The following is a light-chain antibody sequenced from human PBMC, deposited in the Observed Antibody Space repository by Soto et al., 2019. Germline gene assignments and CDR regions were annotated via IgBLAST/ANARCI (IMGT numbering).Light chain of an antibody. Sequence: DIQMTQSPSSLSASVGDRVTITCRASQDISSFLAWYQQKPGKAPELLIFAASTLQSGVPSRFSGSGSGTDFTLTISSLQPEDFATYYCQQYYSYPQITFGQGTRLEIK. CDR3: QQYYSYPQIT. V-gene: IGKV1-9*01. J-gene: IGKJ5*01. CDR1: QDISSF. CDR2: AAS.